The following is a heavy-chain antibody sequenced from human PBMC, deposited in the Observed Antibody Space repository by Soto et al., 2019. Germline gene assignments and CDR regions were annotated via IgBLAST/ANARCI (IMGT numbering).Heavy chain of an antibody. D-gene: IGHD3-3*01. V-gene: IGHV4-59*01. CDR1: GGSIGSYY. CDR3: ARGNGFWSGYYYFDY. J-gene: IGHJ4*01. Sequence: TLSLTCTVSGGSIGSYYWSWIRQSPGKGLEWIGYISYSGRNNYNPSLQSRVTISVDTSKNQFSLKLNSVTAADTAVYFCARGNGFWSGYYYFDYWGHGTLVTVSS. CDR2: ISYSGRN.